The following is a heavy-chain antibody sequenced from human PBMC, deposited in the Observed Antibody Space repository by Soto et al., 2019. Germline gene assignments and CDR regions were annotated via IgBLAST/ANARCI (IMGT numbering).Heavy chain of an antibody. Sequence: GGSLRLSCAASGFTFSSYSMNWVRQAPGKGLEWVSSISSSSSYIYYADSVKGRFTISRDNAKNSLYLQMNSLRAEDTAVYYCARAAGYSSGRFDWVDYYYYYYMDVWGKGTTVTVSS. CDR1: GFTFSSYS. D-gene: IGHD6-19*01. CDR3: ARAAGYSSGRFDWVDYYYYYYMDV. V-gene: IGHV3-21*01. CDR2: ISSSSSYI. J-gene: IGHJ6*03.